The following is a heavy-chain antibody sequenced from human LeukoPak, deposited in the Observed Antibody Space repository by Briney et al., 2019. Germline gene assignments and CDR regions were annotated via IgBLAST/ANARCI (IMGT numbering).Heavy chain of an antibody. CDR2: IYYSGST. Sequence: SETLSLTCTVSGGSISSCYWSWIRQPPGKGLEWIGYIYYSGSTNYNPSLKSRVTISVDTSKNQFSLKLSSVTAADTAVYYCARDYYDSSGYYYAAFDIWGQGTMVTVSS. CDR3: ARDYYDSSGYYYAAFDI. CDR1: GGSISSCY. V-gene: IGHV4-59*01. D-gene: IGHD3-22*01. J-gene: IGHJ3*02.